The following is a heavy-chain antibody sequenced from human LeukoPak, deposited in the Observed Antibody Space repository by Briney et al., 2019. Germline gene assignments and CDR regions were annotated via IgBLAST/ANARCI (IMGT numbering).Heavy chain of an antibody. D-gene: IGHD2/OR15-2a*01. CDR3: ARRNNFDY. CDR1: AFTLSDWW. V-gene: IGHV3-7*01. J-gene: IGHJ4*02. Sequence: PGGSLRLSCAASAFTLSDWWMSWVRQAAGKGLEWVANIKEDGSVNSYAGSVKGRFTISRDNAKKSLYLQMSSLRAEDTAVYYCARRNNFDYWGQGTLVTVSS. CDR2: IKEDGSVN.